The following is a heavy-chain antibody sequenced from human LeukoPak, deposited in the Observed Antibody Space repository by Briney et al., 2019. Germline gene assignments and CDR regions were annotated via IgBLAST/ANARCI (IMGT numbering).Heavy chain of an antibody. J-gene: IGHJ2*01. CDR1: GFTFSSYE. V-gene: IGHV3-48*03. D-gene: IGHD2-15*01. CDR3: ARSHTWWYDWYFDL. Sequence: GGSLRPSCAASGFTFSSYEMNWVRQAPGKGLEWVSYISSSGSTIYYADSVKGRFTISRDNAKNSLYLQMNSLRAEDTAVYYCARSHTWWYDWYFDLWGRGTLVTVSS. CDR2: ISSSGSTI.